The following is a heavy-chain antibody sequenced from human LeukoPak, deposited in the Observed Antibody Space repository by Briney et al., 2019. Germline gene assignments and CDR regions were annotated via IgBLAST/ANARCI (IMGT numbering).Heavy chain of an antibody. J-gene: IGHJ6*02. CDR3: AKGAAWGAVEYQLLYSLYYYYYGMDV. CDR1: GFTFSSYA. V-gene: IGHV3-23*01. D-gene: IGHD2-2*02. CDR2: ISGSGDST. Sequence: GGSLRLSCAASGFTFSSYAMSWVRQAPGKGLEWVSAISGSGDSTYYADSVKGRFTISRDNSKNTLYLQMNSLRAEDTAVYYCAKGAAWGAVEYQLLYSLYYYYYGMDVWGQGTTVTVSS.